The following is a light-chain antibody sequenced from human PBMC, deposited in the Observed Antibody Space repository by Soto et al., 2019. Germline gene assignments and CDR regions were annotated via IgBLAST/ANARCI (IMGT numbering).Light chain of an antibody. CDR2: GAS. Sequence: EIVMTQSPATLSVSPGERATLSCRASQSVNSNLAWYQQKPGQAPRLLISGASTRATGIPARFSGSGSETEFTLTISSLRSEDFAVYYCQQYNNWWTFGQGTKVEMK. CDR1: QSVNSN. CDR3: QQYNNWWT. J-gene: IGKJ1*01. V-gene: IGKV3-15*01.